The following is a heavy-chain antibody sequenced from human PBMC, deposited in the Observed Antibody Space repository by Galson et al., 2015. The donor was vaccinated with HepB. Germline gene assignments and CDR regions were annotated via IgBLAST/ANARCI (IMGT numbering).Heavy chain of an antibody. Sequence: SVKVSCKASGSTFTSYYMHWVRQAPGQGLEWMGIINPSGGSTSYAQKFQGRVTMTRDTSTSTVYMELSSLRSEDTAVYYCAKGGVPAAIDNHWLDPWGQGTLVTVSS. D-gene: IGHD2-2*01. CDR3: AKGGVPAAIDNHWLDP. V-gene: IGHV1-46*03. CDR2: INPSGGST. J-gene: IGHJ5*02. CDR1: GSTFTSYY.